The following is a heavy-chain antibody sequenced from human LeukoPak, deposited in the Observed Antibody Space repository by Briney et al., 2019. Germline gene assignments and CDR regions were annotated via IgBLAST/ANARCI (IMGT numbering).Heavy chain of an antibody. CDR3: TKERRGWFSEH. CDR1: GFTSGFTFSDYA. D-gene: IGHD2/OR15-2a*01. V-gene: IGHV3-30*02. CDR2: IRHNGIAQ. Sequence: GGSLRLSCVASGFTSGFTFSDYAMHWVRQAPGKGLEWVAIIRHNGIAQDYADSVQGRFTISRDNSKNTLYLQMNSLRVEDTAIYYCTKERRGWFSEHWGQGTPVTVSS. J-gene: IGHJ1*01.